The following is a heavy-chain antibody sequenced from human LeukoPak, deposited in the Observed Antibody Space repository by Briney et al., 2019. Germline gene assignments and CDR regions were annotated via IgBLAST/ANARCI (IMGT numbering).Heavy chain of an antibody. CDR2: IRYDGSNK. CDR3: ARGRYCSSTSCYYYFQH. V-gene: IGHV3-30*02. CDR1: GFTFSSYA. D-gene: IGHD2-2*01. J-gene: IGHJ1*01. Sequence: GGSLRLSCAASGFTFSSYAMSWVRQAPGKGLEWVAFIRYDGSNKYYADSVKGRFTISRDNSKNTLYLQMNSLRAEDTAVYYCARGRYCSSTSCYYYFQHWGQGTLVTVSS.